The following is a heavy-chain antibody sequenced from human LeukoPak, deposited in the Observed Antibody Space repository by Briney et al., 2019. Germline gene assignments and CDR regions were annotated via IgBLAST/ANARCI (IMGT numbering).Heavy chain of an antibody. V-gene: IGHV3-21*01. CDR2: ISSGGSYI. J-gene: IGHJ4*02. CDR1: GFIFSNYN. Sequence: PGGSLRLSCASSGFIFSNYNRNWVRQAPGKGLEWVSFISSGGSYIYYTDTVKVRFTIARDNAKNSLFLQMNSLRAEDTAVYFCARAVVGSGYDYFDYWGQGTLVTVSA. D-gene: IGHD5-12*01. CDR3: ARAVVGSGYDYFDY.